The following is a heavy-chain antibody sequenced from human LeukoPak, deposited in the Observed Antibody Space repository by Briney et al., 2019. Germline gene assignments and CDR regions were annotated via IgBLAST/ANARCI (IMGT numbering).Heavy chain of an antibody. CDR2: INSDGSST. CDR1: GFTFSSYW. J-gene: IGHJ4*02. V-gene: IGHV3-74*01. Sequence: GGSLRLSCAASGFTFSSYWMHWVRQAPGKGLVWVSRINSDGSSTSYADSVKGRFTISRDSAKNSLYLQMNSLRAEDTAVYYCARSRGVVAARFDYWGQGTLVTVSS. CDR3: ARSRGVVAARFDY. D-gene: IGHD2-15*01.